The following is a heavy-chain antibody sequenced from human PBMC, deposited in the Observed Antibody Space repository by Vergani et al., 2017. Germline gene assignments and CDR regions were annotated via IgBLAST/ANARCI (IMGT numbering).Heavy chain of an antibody. CDR1: GFTFSSYG. V-gene: IGHV3-33*01. Sequence: QVQLVESGGGVVQPGRSLRLSCAASGFTFSSYGLHWVRQAPGKGFEWVAVMWYDGSNKYYADSVKGRFTISRDSSKNTLYLQMNGLRAENTAVYYCARGAGYCNSTSYHPTLRHNYYYIDVWGQGTTVTVSS. CDR2: MWYDGSNK. D-gene: IGHD2-2*01. J-gene: IGHJ6*03. CDR3: ARGAGYCNSTSYHPTLRHNYYYIDV.